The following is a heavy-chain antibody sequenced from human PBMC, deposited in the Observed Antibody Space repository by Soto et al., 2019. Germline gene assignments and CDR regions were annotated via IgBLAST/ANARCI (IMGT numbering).Heavy chain of an antibody. V-gene: IGHV4-30-4*08. CDR1: GGSISSGGYY. J-gene: IGHJ3*02. Sequence: PSETLSLTCTVSGGSISSGGYYWSWIRQHPGKGLEWIGYIYYSGSTYYNPSLTSRVTISVDTSKNQFSLKLSSVTAADTAVYYCARDNDYYDSSGQGAFDIWGQGTMVTVSS. CDR2: IYYSGST. D-gene: IGHD3-22*01. CDR3: ARDNDYYDSSGQGAFDI.